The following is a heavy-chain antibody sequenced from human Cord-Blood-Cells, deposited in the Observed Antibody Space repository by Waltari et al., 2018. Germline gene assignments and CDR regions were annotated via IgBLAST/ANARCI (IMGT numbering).Heavy chain of an antibody. CDR2: ISYDGSNK. V-gene: IGHV3-30*18. J-gene: IGHJ6*03. Sequence: QVQLVESGGGVVQPGRSLRLSCAASGFTFSSYGMHWVRQAPGKGLEWVAVISYDGSNKYYADSVKGRFTISRDKSKNTLYLQMNSLRAEDTAVYYCAKAGQRITIFGVVITDNYYYMDVWGKGTTVTVSS. CDR1: GFTFSSYG. CDR3: AKAGQRITIFGVVITDNYYYMDV. D-gene: IGHD3-3*01.